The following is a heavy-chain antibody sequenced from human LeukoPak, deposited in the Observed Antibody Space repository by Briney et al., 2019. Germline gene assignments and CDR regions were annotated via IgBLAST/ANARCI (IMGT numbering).Heavy chain of an antibody. J-gene: IGHJ4*02. D-gene: IGHD5-24*01. Sequence: ASVKVSCKASGYSFSTYTMNWVRQAPGQRLEWMGWINAGNGNTKYSQKFQVRVTITRDTSASTAYMDMRSLRSEDTAVYYCARAIDSDDYNRSFDYWGQGTPVTVSS. CDR1: GYSFSTYT. CDR3: ARAIDSDDYNRSFDY. V-gene: IGHV1-3*01. CDR2: INAGNGNT.